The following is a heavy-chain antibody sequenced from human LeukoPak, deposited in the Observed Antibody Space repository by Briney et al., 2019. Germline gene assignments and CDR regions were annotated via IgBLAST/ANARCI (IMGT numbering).Heavy chain of an antibody. CDR2: MNPNSGNT. D-gene: IGHD6-19*01. Sequence: ASVKVSCKASGYTFTGYDINWVRQATGQGLEWMGWMNPNSGNTGYAQKFQGRVTMTRNTSISTAYMELSSLRSEDTAVYYCARDRLWGIAVAGHLSSRFDPWGQGTLVTVSS. CDR1: GYTFTGYD. CDR3: ARDRLWGIAVAGHLSSRFDP. V-gene: IGHV1-8*01. J-gene: IGHJ5*02.